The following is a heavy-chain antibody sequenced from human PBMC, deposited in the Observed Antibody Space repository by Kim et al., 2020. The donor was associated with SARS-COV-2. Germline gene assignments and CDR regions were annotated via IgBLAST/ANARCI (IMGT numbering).Heavy chain of an antibody. CDR2: IYSSGST. V-gene: IGHV3-66*01. CDR3: ARNRNYFYYMDV. Sequence: GGSLRLSCAASGFTVRTNYMSWVRLAPGKGLEWVSVIYSSGSTYYVASVKGRFTISRDNSKNTLYLQMSSLRVEDTAIYFCARNRNYFYYMDVWGKGTTV. CDR1: GFTVRTNY. J-gene: IGHJ6*03.